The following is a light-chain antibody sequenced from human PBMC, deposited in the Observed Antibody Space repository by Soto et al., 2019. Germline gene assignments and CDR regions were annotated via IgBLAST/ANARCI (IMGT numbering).Light chain of an antibody. CDR3: QQSYSTLT. CDR1: QGIRND. Sequence: DIQMTQSPSSLSSSVPERFTITCRASQGIRNDLGWSQQKPGKAPKRLIYAASSLQSGVPSRFSGSGSGTDFTLTISSLQPEDFATYYCQQSYSTLTFGGGTKV. J-gene: IGKJ4*01. CDR2: AAS. V-gene: IGKV1-39*01.